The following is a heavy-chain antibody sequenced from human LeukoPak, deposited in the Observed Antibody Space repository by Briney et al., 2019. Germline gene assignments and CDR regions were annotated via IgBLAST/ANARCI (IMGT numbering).Heavy chain of an antibody. CDR2: IYYSGST. CDR1: GGSISSYY. D-gene: IGHD1-26*01. V-gene: IGHV4-59*01. Sequence: SETLSLTCTVPGGSISSYYWSWIRQPPGKGLEWIGYIYYSGSTNYNPSLKSRVTISVDTSKNQFSLKLSSVTAADTAVYYCARGGSYLSAFDIWGQGTMVTVSS. CDR3: ARGGSYLSAFDI. J-gene: IGHJ3*02.